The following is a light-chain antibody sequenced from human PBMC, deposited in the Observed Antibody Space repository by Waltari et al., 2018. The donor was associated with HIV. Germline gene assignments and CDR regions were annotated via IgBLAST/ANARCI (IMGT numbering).Light chain of an antibody. CDR1: QGISTG. Sequence: DIHMTQSPSSVSASVGDRFTITCRASQGISTGLAWDQQKPGKAPSLLISDASSLQSGVPSRFSGSGSGTEFTLTISSLQPEDFATYYCQQANRFPLTFGGGTKVEIK. CDR3: QQANRFPLT. V-gene: IGKV1-12*01. J-gene: IGKJ4*01. CDR2: DAS.